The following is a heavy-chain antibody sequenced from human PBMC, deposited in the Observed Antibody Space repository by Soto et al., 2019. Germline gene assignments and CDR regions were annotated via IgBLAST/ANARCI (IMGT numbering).Heavy chain of an antibody. CDR3: ARDRHTYYYDSSGYYSAYNWFDP. J-gene: IGHJ5*02. CDR2: IYYSGSN. Sequence: SETLSLTCTLSYRSISSGDYYWCWIRQPPGQGLEWIGYIYYSGSNYYNPSLKSRVTISVDTSKNQFSLKLSSVTAADTAVYYCARDRHTYYYDSSGYYSAYNWFDPWGQGTLVTVSS. CDR1: YRSISSGDYY. D-gene: IGHD3-22*01. V-gene: IGHV4-30-4*01.